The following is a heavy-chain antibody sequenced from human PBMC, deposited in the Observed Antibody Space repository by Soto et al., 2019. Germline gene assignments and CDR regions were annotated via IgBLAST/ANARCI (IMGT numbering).Heavy chain of an antibody. V-gene: IGHV3-73*01. CDR1: EVTFSGSA. CDR3: TRGEDTAMVLFGMDV. Sequence: WRSLRLRYAAAEVTFSGSAIHWILQASRKGLEWVGRIRSKANSYATAYAASVKGRFTISRDDSKNTAYLQMNSLKTEDTAVYYCTRGEDTAMVLFGMDVWGQGTTVTVSS. J-gene: IGHJ6*02. D-gene: IGHD5-18*01. CDR2: IRSKANSYAT.